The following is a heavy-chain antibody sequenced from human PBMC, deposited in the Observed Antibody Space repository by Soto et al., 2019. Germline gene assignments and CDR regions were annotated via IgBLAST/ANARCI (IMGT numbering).Heavy chain of an antibody. V-gene: IGHV3-23*01. CDR3: AKAGCSGGTCYLYYFDY. J-gene: IGHJ4*02. CDR2: ISGSGGST. Sequence: EVQLLESGGGLVQPGGSLRLSCAASGFTFRNYAMSWVRQAPGKGLEWVSGISGSGGSTYYADSVKGRFTISRDNSKNTVYLQMDSLRVEDSAVYSCAKAGCSGGTCYLYYFDYWGQGALVTVSS. D-gene: IGHD2-15*01. CDR1: GFTFRNYA.